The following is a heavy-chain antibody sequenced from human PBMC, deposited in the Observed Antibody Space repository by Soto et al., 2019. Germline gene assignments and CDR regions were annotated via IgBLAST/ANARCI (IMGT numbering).Heavy chain of an antibody. D-gene: IGHD6-13*01. J-gene: IGHJ4*02. CDR1: GDSVSSKTAA. V-gene: IGHV6-1*01. Sequence: SQTLSLTCAISGDSVSSKTAAWNWIRQSPSRGLEWLGRTYFRSKWYNDYAISVKSRITINPDTSKNQFSLLLNSVTAADTAVYYCARGGGSPYHNHEFDCWGKGTLVTVSS. CDR3: ARGGGSPYHNHEFDC. CDR2: TYFRSKWYN.